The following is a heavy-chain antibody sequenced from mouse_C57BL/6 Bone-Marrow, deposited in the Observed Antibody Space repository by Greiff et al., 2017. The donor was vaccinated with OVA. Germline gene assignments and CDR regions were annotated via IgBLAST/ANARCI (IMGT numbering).Heavy chain of an antibody. CDR3: ARGPGREDYFDY. Sequence: EVKLMESGGGLVKPGGSLKLSCAASGFTFSDYGMHWVRQAPEKGLEWVAYISSGSSTIYYADTVKGRFTISRDNAKNTLFLQMTSLRSEDTAMYYCARGPGREDYFDYWGQGTTLTVSS. V-gene: IGHV5-17*01. CDR1: GFTFSDYG. D-gene: IGHD3-3*01. CDR2: ISSGSSTI. J-gene: IGHJ2*01.